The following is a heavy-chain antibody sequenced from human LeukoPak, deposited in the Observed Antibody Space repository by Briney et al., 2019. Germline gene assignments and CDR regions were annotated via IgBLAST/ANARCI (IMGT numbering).Heavy chain of an antibody. CDR2: IYYSVGT. D-gene: IGHD5-24*01. CDR1: GGSISSYY. CDR3: ARVREMATIPWFDP. J-gene: IGHJ5*02. V-gene: IGHV4-59*01. Sequence: SETLSLTCTVSGGSISSYYWSWIRQPPGKGLEWIGYIYYSVGTNYNPSLTSRATISVATSKNQTSLNLSSVTAADTGVYYCARVREMATIPWFDPWGQGTLVTVSS.